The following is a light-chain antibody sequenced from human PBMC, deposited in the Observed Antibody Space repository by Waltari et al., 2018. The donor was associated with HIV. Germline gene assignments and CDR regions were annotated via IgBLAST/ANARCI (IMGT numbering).Light chain of an antibody. V-gene: IGKV3-20*01. J-gene: IGKJ2*01. CDR3: QQYGSSPYT. CDR2: GAS. CDR1: QSVSSSY. Sequence: GTLSCRASQSVSSSYLAWYQQKPGQAPSLLIYGASSRATGIPDRFSGSGSGTDFTLTISRLEPEDFAVYYCQQYGSSPYTFGQGTKLEIK.